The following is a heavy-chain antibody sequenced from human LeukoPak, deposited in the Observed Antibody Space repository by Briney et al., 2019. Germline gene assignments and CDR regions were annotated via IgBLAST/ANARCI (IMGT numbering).Heavy chain of an antibody. V-gene: IGHV4-34*01. CDR3: ASGGALGNWFDP. CDR2: INHSGSP. Sequence: SETLSLTCAVHGGSFSGYYWSWIRQPPGKGRAWLGEINHSGSPNYNPSLKSRVTISVDTSKNQFSLKLSSVTAADTAVYYCASGGALGNWFDPWGQGTLVTVSS. J-gene: IGHJ5*02. CDR1: GGSFSGYY. D-gene: IGHD4/OR15-4a*01.